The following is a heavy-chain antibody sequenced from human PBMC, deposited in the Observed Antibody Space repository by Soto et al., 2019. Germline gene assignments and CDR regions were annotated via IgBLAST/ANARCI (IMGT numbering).Heavy chain of an antibody. V-gene: IGHV2-5*02. D-gene: IGHD2-2*01. J-gene: IGHJ4*02. Sequence: GSGPTLVNPTQTLTLTCMFSGFSLSTSGVGVGWIRQPPGKALEWLALIYWDDDKRYSPSLKSRLTITKDTSKNQVVLTMTNMDPVDTATYYCAHSFSEDIVLVPAADYSIAARPPPDFDYWGQGTLVTVSS. CDR2: IYWDDDK. CDR1: GFSLSTSGVG. CDR3: AHSFSEDIVLVPAADYSIAARPPPDFDY.